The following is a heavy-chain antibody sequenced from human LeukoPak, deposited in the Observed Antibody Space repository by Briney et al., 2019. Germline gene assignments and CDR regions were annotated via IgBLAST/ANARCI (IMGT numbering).Heavy chain of an antibody. D-gene: IGHD1-1*01. CDR2: VYHSGST. J-gene: IGHJ4*02. CDR3: VQDPQRKGDFDY. CDR1: GYSISSDYY. V-gene: IGHV4-38-2*02. Sequence: SETLSLTCTVSGYSISSDYYWGWIRQPPGRGLEWIGSVYHSGSTYYNPSLKSRVTISIDTSKNQFSLILTSVTAADTAVYYCVQDPQRKGDFDYWGQGTLVTVSS.